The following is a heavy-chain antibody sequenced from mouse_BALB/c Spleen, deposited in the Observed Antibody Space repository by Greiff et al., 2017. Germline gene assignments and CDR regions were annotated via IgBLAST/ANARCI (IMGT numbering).Heavy chain of an antibody. J-gene: IGHJ3*01. V-gene: IGHV1S81*02. CDR1: GYTFTSYY. Sequence: VQGVESGAELVKPGASVKLSCKASGYTFTSYYMYWVKQRPGQGLEWIGEINPSNGGTNFNEKFKSKATLTVDKSSSTAYMQLSSLTSEDSAVYYCTRGGNYVFAYWGQGTLVTVSA. D-gene: IGHD2-1*01. CDR3: TRGGNYVFAY. CDR2: INPSNGGT.